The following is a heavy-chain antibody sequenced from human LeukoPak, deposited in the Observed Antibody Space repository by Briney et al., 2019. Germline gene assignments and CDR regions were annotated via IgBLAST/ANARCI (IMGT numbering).Heavy chain of an antibody. CDR3: ARDAPPTLGSGIYGMDV. CDR2: IKQDGSEK. CDR1: GFTFSSYW. V-gene: IGHV3-7*01. D-gene: IGHD3-10*02. J-gene: IGHJ6*02. Sequence: GGSLRLSCAASGFTFSSYWMSWVRQAPGKGLEWVANIKQDGSEKYYVDSVKGRFTISRDNAKNSLYLQMNSLRAEDTAVYYCARDAPPTLGSGIYGMDVWGQGTTVTVSS.